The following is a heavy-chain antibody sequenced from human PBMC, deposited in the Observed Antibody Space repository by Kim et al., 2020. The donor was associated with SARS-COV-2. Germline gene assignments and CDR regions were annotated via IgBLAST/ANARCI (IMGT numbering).Heavy chain of an antibody. D-gene: IGHD1-26*01. Sequence: SVKVSCKASGGTFSSYAISWVRQAPGQGLEWVGGIIPIFGTSNYAQKFQGRVTITADESTTTAYMELSSLRFEDTAVYYCTQHRVGINNWFDPWGQGTLVTVSS. J-gene: IGHJ5*02. V-gene: IGHV1-69*13. CDR2: IIPIFGTS. CDR3: TQHRVGINNWFDP. CDR1: GGTFSSYA.